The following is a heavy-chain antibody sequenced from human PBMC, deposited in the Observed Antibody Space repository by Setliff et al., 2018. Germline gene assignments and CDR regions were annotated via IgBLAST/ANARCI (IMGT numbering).Heavy chain of an antibody. J-gene: IGHJ4*02. V-gene: IGHV4-39*06. CDR3: ARGGKILEWLYAHDY. CDR2: IYYSGST. Sequence: SETLSLTCTVSGGSISSSSYYWGWIRQPPGKGLEWIGSIYYSGSTYYNPSLKSRVTISVDTSKNQFPLKLSSVTAADTAVYYCARGGKILEWLYAHDYWGQGTLVTVSS. D-gene: IGHD3-3*01. CDR1: GGSISSSSYY.